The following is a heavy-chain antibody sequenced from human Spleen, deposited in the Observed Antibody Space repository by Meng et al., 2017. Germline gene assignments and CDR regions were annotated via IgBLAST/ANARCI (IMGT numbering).Heavy chain of an antibody. CDR1: GYTFTGYY. Sequence: ASVKVSCKASGYTFTGYYMHWVRQAPGQGLEWMGRINPNSGGTNYAQKFQGRVTMTRDTSISTAYMELSRLRSDDTAVYYCAREWRYCSGGSCYSFFDYWGQGTLVTVSS. CDR2: INPNSGGT. D-gene: IGHD2-15*01. J-gene: IGHJ4*02. V-gene: IGHV1-2*06. CDR3: AREWRYCSGGSCYSFFDY.